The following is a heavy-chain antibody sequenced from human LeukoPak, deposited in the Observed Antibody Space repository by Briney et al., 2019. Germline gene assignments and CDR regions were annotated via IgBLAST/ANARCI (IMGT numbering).Heavy chain of an antibody. CDR2: ISYDGSNK. D-gene: IGHD3-10*01. J-gene: IGHJ4*02. CDR3: AKGLLMVRGVSSHFDY. CDR1: GFSFSSYG. Sequence: PGGSLRLSCAASGFSFSSYGMHWVRQAPGKGLEWVAAISYDGSNKYYTDSVKGRFSISRDNSKNTLYLQMNSLRADDMAVYYCAKGLLMVRGVSSHFDYWGQGTLVTVSS. V-gene: IGHV3-30*18.